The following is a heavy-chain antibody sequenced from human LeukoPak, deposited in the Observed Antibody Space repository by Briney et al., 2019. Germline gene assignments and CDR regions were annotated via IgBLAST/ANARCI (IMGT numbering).Heavy chain of an antibody. D-gene: IGHD1-26*01. CDR3: TTAKVGF. Sequence: PGGSLRLSCAASGFTFSDAWMSWVRQAPWKALEWVARIKSKTDGGTTDYAASVKDRFTISRDDSKNTLCLQMNSLKSEDTGVYYCTTAKVGFWGQGTLVTVSS. V-gene: IGHV3-15*01. CDR1: GFTFSDAW. J-gene: IGHJ4*02. CDR2: IKSKTDGGTT.